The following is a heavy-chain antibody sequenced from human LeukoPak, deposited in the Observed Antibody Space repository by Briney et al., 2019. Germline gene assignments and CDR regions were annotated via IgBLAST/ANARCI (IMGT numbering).Heavy chain of an antibody. CDR3: AKQTGSGLFILP. D-gene: IGHD3/OR15-3a*01. Sequence: SQTLSLTCTVSGGSISSGNYYWSWIRLPAGKGLEWIGRIYASGITKYNPSLKSRVTISVDTSKNQFSLNLSSVTAADTAVYYCAKQTGSGLFILPGGQGTLVTVSS. V-gene: IGHV4-61*02. CDR2: IYASGIT. J-gene: IGHJ4*02. CDR1: GGSISSGNYY.